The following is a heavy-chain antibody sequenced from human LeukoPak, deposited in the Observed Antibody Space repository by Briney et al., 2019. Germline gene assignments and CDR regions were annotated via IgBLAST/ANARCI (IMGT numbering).Heavy chain of an antibody. J-gene: IGHJ4*02. CDR3: ARLVRGVVYFDY. Sequence: SETLSLTCTVSGGSISSGTYSWTWIRQPAGKGLEWIGHVYSSGRNNYNPSLKSRVTISVDMSKNQFSLRLSSVTAADTAVYYCARLVRGVVYFDYWGQGTLVTVSS. V-gene: IGHV4-61*09. CDR2: VYSSGRN. D-gene: IGHD3-10*01. CDR1: GGSISSGTYS.